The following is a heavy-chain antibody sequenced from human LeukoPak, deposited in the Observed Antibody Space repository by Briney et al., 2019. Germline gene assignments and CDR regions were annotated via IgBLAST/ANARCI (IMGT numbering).Heavy chain of an antibody. J-gene: IGHJ5*02. CDR1: GGSVSSGSYY. Sequence: PSETLSLTCTVSGGSVSSGSYYWSWIRQPPGKGLEWIGYIYYSGSTNYNPSLKSRVTISVDTSKNQFSLKLSSVTAADTAVYYCARVEYPMIVVRTWSQGTLVTVSS. CDR2: IYYSGST. V-gene: IGHV4-61*01. D-gene: IGHD3-22*01. CDR3: ARVEYPMIVVRT.